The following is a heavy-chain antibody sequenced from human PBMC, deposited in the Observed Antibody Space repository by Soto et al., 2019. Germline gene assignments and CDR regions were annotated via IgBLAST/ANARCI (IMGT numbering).Heavy chain of an antibody. J-gene: IGHJ6*03. D-gene: IGHD3-22*01. CDR1: GYTFTSND. V-gene: IGHV1-8*01. Sequence: ASVKVSCKASGYTFTSNDINWVRQATGQGLEWMGWMNPNSGNTGYAQKFQGRVTMTRNTSISTAYMELSSLRSEDTAVYYCARGPSGYYPLYYYYYMDVWGKGTTVTVSS. CDR2: MNPNSGNT. CDR3: ARGPSGYYPLYYYYYMDV.